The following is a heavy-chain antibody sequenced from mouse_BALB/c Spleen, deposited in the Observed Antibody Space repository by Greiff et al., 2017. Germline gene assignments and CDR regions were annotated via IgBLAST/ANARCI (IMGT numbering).Heavy chain of an antibody. CDR3: ARDGYDAMDY. CDR1: GFTFSSYA. V-gene: IGHV5-9-4*01. Sequence: DVQLVESGGGLVKPGGSLKLSCAASGFTFSSYAMSWVRQSPEKRLEWVAEISSGGSYTYYPDTVTGRFTISRDNAKNTLYLEMSSLRSEDTAMYYCARDGYDAMDYWGQGTSVTVSS. J-gene: IGHJ4*01. CDR2: ISSGGSYT.